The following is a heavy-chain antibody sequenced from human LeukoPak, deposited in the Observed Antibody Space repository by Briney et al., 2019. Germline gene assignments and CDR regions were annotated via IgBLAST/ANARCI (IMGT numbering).Heavy chain of an antibody. CDR1: GFTFSSYA. D-gene: IGHD3-9*01. Sequence: PGGSLRLSCAASGFTFSSYAMSWVRQAPGKGLEWVSDISGSGGSTYYADSVKGRLTISRDNSKNTLYLQMNSLRAEDTAVYYCAKTPPYYDILTGYIDYWGQGTLVTVSS. CDR3: AKTPPYYDILTGYIDY. J-gene: IGHJ4*02. V-gene: IGHV3-23*01. CDR2: ISGSGGST.